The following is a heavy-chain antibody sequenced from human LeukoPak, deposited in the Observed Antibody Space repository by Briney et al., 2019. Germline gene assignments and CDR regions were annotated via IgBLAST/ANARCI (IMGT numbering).Heavy chain of an antibody. CDR1: GFTFSSYA. Sequence: GGSLRLSCAAPGFTFSSYAMHWVRQAPGKGLEWVAVISYDGSNKYYADSVKGRFTISRDNSKNTLYLQMNSLRAEDTAVYYCARERGIAVADDAFDIWGQGTMVTVSS. J-gene: IGHJ3*02. V-gene: IGHV3-30-3*01. CDR2: ISYDGSNK. D-gene: IGHD6-19*01. CDR3: ARERGIAVADDAFDI.